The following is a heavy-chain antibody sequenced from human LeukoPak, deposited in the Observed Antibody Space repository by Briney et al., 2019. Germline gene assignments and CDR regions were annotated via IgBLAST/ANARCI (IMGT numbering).Heavy chain of an antibody. CDR3: ARSRDSSGYRNNWFDP. J-gene: IGHJ5*02. Sequence: SETLSLTCTVSDDSISSYYWSWIRQPPGKGLEWIGYIYSSGSTNYNPSLKSRVTMSVDTSKNQFSLQLNSVTAADTAVYYCARSRDSSGYRNNWFDPWGQGTLVTVSS. D-gene: IGHD3-22*01. CDR1: DDSISSYY. CDR2: IYSSGST. V-gene: IGHV4-59*01.